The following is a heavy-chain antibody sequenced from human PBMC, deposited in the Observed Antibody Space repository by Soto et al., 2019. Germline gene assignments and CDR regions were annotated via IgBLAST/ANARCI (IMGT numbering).Heavy chain of an antibody. J-gene: IGHJ6*02. D-gene: IGHD3-10*01. CDR2: IGSSGSYI. CDR3: ARDNHYYGSGTYYNVMDV. Sequence: EVQLVESGGGLVKPGGSLRLSCAASGFTFSTYSMNWVRQAPGRGLEWVSYIGSSGSYIYYADSVKGRFTISRDNGKSSLYLQMSSLRAEDAAVYYCARDNHYYGSGTYYNVMDVWGQGTTVTVSS. V-gene: IGHV3-21*01. CDR1: GFTFSTYS.